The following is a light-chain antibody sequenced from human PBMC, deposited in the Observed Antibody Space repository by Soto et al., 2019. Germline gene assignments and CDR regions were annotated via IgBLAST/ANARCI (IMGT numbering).Light chain of an antibody. Sequence: DIQMTQSPSTLSASVGDRVTITCRASQTISSWLAWYQQKPGTAPNLLIYDASTLERGVPSRFSGTGSGTDFTLTSARLQPYDFATYYCQQYHTSSITFGQGTRLEIK. CDR2: DAS. CDR3: QQYHTSSIT. V-gene: IGKV1-5*01. J-gene: IGKJ5*01. CDR1: QTISSW.